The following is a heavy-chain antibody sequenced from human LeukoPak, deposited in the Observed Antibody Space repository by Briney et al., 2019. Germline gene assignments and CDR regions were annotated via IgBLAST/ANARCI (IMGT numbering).Heavy chain of an antibody. Sequence: NPSETLSLTCTVSGGSISSYYWSWIRQPPGKGLEWIGEINHSGSTNYNPSLKSRVTISVDTSKNQFSLKLSSVTAADTAVYYCARRHIPYYYGSGPGAFDIWGQGTMVTVSS. D-gene: IGHD3-10*01. CDR3: ARRHIPYYYGSGPGAFDI. J-gene: IGHJ3*02. CDR1: GGSISSYY. CDR2: INHSGST. V-gene: IGHV4-34*01.